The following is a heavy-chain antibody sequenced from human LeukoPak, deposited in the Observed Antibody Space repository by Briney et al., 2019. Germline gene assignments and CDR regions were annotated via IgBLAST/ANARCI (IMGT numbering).Heavy chain of an antibody. J-gene: IGHJ5*02. V-gene: IGHV1-8*01. CDR2: MKPNSGNA. CDR1: GYTFTCYD. CDR3: ARVGTMVRGVIGRYNWFDP. Sequence: ASVKVSCKASGYTFTCYDINWVRQATGQGLEWMGWMKPNSGNAGYAQKFQGRVTMTRNTSISTAYMELSSLRSEDTAVYYCARVGTMVRGVIGRYNWFDPWGQGTLVTVSS. D-gene: IGHD3-10*01.